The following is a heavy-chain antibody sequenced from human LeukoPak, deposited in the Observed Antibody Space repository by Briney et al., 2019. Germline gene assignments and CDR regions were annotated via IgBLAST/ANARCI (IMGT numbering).Heavy chain of an antibody. CDR3: AKARSSSCQGDY. J-gene: IGHJ4*02. V-gene: IGHV3-23*01. D-gene: IGHD6-13*01. CDR1: EFTFSSYA. Sequence: PGGSLRLSCAASEFTFSSYAMTWVRQTPGKGLEWVPAISGSGGSTYYADSVKGRFTISRDNSKNTLYLQMNSLRAEDTAVYYCAKARSSSCQGDYWGQGTLVTVSS. CDR2: ISGSGGST.